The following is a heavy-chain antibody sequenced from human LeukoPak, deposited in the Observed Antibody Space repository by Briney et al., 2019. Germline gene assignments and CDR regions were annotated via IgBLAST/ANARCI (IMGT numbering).Heavy chain of an antibody. CDR1: GYTFTGYY. CDR2: INPNSGGT. Sequence: ASVKVSCKASGYTFTGYYMHWVRQAPGQGLEWMGWINPNSGGTNYAQKFQGRVTMTRNTSISTAYMELSSLRSEDTAVYYCARGYSPYIAAAGNWGQGTLVTVSS. J-gene: IGHJ4*02. D-gene: IGHD6-13*01. CDR3: ARGYSPYIAAAGN. V-gene: IGHV1-2*02.